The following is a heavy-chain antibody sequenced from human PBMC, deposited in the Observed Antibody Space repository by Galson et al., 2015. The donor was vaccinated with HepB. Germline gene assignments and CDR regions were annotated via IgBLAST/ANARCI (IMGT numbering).Heavy chain of an antibody. CDR3: ARLSITAAGPQLYYFDY. Sequence: SCKASGYTFTRSAIHWVRQAPGQRPEWMGWINADNGNTRYSQKFQGRVTFTRDTSANIAYVEVGSLRSEDTAVYYCARLSITAAGPQLYYFDYWGQGTLVTVSS. D-gene: IGHD6-13*01. V-gene: IGHV1-3*01. J-gene: IGHJ4*02. CDR2: INADNGNT. CDR1: GYTFTRSA.